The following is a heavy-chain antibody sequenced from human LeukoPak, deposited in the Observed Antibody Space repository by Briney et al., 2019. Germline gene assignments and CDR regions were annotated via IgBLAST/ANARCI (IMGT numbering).Heavy chain of an antibody. CDR2: ISGNGAYT. J-gene: IGHJ6*03. V-gene: IGHV3-23*01. Sequence: RSGGSLRLSCAASGFTFRSYGVSWVRQAPGKGLQWVSAISGNGAYTYYPDSVRGRFTISRDNSNNTLFLQMNSLRAEDTAVYYCSKLPQGGGDYYYIDVWGKGTTVTVSS. CDR1: GFTFRSYG. CDR3: SKLPQGGGDYYYIDV. D-gene: IGHD2-15*01.